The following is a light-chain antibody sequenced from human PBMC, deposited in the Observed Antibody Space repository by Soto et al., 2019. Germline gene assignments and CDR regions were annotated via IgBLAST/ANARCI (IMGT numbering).Light chain of an antibody. CDR1: QSLGSD. Sequence: EIVMTQSPGTLSLSPGDTATLSCRASQSLGSDLVWYQQKPGQAPRLLIYGAATRATGVPARFSGSGSGTEYTITISRLQSEDVADYCCQHYNTPRTFGRGTKVDIK. V-gene: IGKV3-15*01. CDR2: GAA. J-gene: IGKJ1*01. CDR3: QHYNTPRT.